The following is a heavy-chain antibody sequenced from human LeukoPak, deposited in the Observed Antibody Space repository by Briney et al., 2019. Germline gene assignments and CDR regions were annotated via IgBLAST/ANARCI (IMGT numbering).Heavy chain of an antibody. CDR2: IYTDDAT. J-gene: IGHJ4*02. CDR1: GFTVSPNY. Sequence: PGGSLRLSCAASGFTVSPNYMNWFRQAPGKGLEWVSVIYTDDATYYADSVKGRFTISRDHSKNTLYLQMNSLRDEDTAVYYCAIGSSSSAPDYWGQGTLVTVSS. CDR3: AIGSSSSAPDY. D-gene: IGHD6-6*01. V-gene: IGHV3-53*01.